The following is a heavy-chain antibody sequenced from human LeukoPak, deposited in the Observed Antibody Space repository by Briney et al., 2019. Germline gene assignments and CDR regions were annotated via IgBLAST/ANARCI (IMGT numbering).Heavy chain of an antibody. J-gene: IGHJ4*02. CDR3: TTDPISSSSWYRFDY. CDR1: AFAFSNPW. D-gene: IGHD6-13*01. V-gene: IGHV3-15*01. CDR2: IKSKTDDGAT. Sequence: GGSLTLSCAGYAFAFSNPWMSRVRQSPGKGLKWFGRIKSKTDDGATDYAATVKDRFTISRDDSKTTLYLQMNSLITEDTAVYYCTTDPISSSSWYRFDYWGQGTLVTVSS.